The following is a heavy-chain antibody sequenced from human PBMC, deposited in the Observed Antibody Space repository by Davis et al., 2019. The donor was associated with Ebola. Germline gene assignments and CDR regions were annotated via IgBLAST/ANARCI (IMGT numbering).Heavy chain of an antibody. Sequence: AASVKVSCKASGGTFSSYAISWVRQAPGQGLEWMGGIIPIFGTANYAQKFHGRVTITADESTSTAYMELSSLRSDDTAVYYCASGSHAVYYYYNMDVWGQGTTVTVSS. CDR3: ASGSHAVYYYYNMDV. J-gene: IGHJ6*02. CDR1: GGTFSSYA. V-gene: IGHV1-69*13. CDR2: IIPIFGTA.